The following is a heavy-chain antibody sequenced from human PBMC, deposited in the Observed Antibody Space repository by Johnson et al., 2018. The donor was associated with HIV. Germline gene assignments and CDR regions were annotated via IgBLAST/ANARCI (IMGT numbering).Heavy chain of an antibody. J-gene: IGHJ3*02. CDR1: GFTFSSFG. V-gene: IGHV3-30*02. Sequence: QVQLVESGGGVVQPGRSLRLSCVASGFTFSSFGIHWVRQAPGKGLEWVAFIRYDGTNKNYADSVKGRLTISRDNSKNTLYLQMNSLRAEYTALYYCAKAICNPPTRTWLQLSPDAFDIWGQGTMVTVSS. CDR2: IRYDGTNK. D-gene: IGHD5-24*01. CDR3: AKAICNPPTRTWLQLSPDAFDI.